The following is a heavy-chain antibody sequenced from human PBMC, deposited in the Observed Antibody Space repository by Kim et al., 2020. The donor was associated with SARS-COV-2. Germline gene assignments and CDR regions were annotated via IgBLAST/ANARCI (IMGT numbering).Heavy chain of an antibody. J-gene: IGHJ4*01. CDR3: ASNRNYYGSGSYILDY. CDR2: ISYDGSNK. Sequence: GGSLRLSCAVSGFTFSSYGMHWVRQAPGKGLEWVAVISYDGSNKYYADSVKGRFTISRDNSKNTLYLQMNSLRAEDTAVYYCASNRNYYGSGSYILDYWG. CDR1: GFTFSSYG. V-gene: IGHV3-30*03. D-gene: IGHD3-10*01.